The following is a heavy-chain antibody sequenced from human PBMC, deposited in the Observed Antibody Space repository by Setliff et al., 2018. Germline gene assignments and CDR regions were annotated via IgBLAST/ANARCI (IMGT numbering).Heavy chain of an antibody. V-gene: IGHV4-39*07. Sequence: SETLSLTCTVSGGSISSSSYYWGWIRQPPGKGLEWIGEICHSGNTNYNPSLKSRVTISVDTSKNQFSLKLSSVTAADTAVYYCARDRQYCSSPTCYSSYFYYYGMDVWAKGPRSPSP. D-gene: IGHD2-2*02. CDR2: ICHSGNT. CDR3: ARDRQYCSSPTCYSSYFYYYGMDV. J-gene: IGHJ6*02. CDR1: GGSISSSSYY.